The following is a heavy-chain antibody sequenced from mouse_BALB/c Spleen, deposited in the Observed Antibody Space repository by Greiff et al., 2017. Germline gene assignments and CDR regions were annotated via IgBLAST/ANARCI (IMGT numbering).Heavy chain of an antibody. CDR1: GYTFTNYW. CDR3: ARYYGSRDYAMDY. Sequence: QVQLQQSGAELVRPGTSVKISCKASGYTFTNYWLGWVKQRPGHGLEWIGDIYPGGGYTNYNEKFKGKATLTADTSSSTAYMQLSSLTSEDSAVYFCARYYGSRDYAMDYWGQGTSVTVSS. D-gene: IGHD1-1*01. J-gene: IGHJ4*01. CDR2: IYPGGGYT. V-gene: IGHV1-63*02.